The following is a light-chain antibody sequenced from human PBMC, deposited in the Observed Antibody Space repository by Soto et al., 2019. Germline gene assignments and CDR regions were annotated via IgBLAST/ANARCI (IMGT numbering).Light chain of an antibody. CDR1: QSVRSN. V-gene: IGKV3-15*01. Sequence: EIVMTQSPATLSVSPGESATLSCRACQSVRSNLAWYQHKRGQPPRLLIYGASTRATGVPARVSGSGSGTEFTLTISSLQSEDFADYYCRQYNIWPPLIFGGGTKVEIK. J-gene: IGKJ4*01. CDR2: GAS. CDR3: RQYNIWPPLI.